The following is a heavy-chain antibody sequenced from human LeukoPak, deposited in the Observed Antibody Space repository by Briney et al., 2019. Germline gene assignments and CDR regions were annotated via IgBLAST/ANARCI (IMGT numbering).Heavy chain of an antibody. CDR3: ARVLITMVRGVISYYYYGMDV. Sequence: SETLSLTCTVSGGSVSSGSYYWSWIRQPPGKGLEWIGYIYYSGSTNYNPSLKSRVTISVGTSKNQFSLKLSSVTAADTAAYYCARVLITMVRGVISYYYYGMDVWGKGTTVTVSS. V-gene: IGHV4-61*01. J-gene: IGHJ6*04. CDR1: GGSVSSGSYY. CDR2: IYYSGST. D-gene: IGHD3-10*01.